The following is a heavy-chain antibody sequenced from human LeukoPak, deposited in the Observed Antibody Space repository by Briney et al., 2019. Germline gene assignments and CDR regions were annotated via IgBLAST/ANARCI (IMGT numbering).Heavy chain of an antibody. CDR3: ATEPSIAVAGTDDY. V-gene: IGHV1-2*02. J-gene: IGHJ4*02. CDR2: INPNSGGT. D-gene: IGHD6-19*01. CDR1: GYTFTGYY. Sequence: ASVKVSCKASGYTFTGYYMHRVRQAPGQGLEWMGWINPNSGGTNYAQKFQGRVTMTRDTSISTAYMELSRLRSDDTAVYYCATEPSIAVAGTDDYWGQGTLVTVSS.